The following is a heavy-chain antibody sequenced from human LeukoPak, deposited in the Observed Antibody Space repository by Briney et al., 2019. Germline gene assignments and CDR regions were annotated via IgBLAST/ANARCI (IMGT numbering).Heavy chain of an antibody. CDR2: IYYSGST. D-gene: IGHD3-22*01. Sequence: SETLSLTCTVSGGSISSSSYYWGWIRQPPGKGLEWIGSIYYSGSTYYNPSLKSRVTISVDTSKNQFFLKLSSETAADTAVYYCARGPLGYYDSSGYYGYWGQGTLVTVSS. CDR3: ARGPLGYYDSSGYYGY. V-gene: IGHV4-39*07. J-gene: IGHJ4*02. CDR1: GGSISSSSYY.